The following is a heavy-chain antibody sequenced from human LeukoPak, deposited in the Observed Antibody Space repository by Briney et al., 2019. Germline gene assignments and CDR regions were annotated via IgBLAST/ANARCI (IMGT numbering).Heavy chain of an antibody. Sequence: GGSLRLSCAASGFTVSSNYMSWVRQAPGKGLEWVSVIYSGGGTYYADSVRGRFTISRDKSKNTLDLQMNSLRVEDTAVYYCARVIRGGVDYWGQGTLATVSS. J-gene: IGHJ4*02. CDR3: ARVIRGGVDY. CDR1: GFTVSSNY. D-gene: IGHD3-10*01. CDR2: IYSGGGT. V-gene: IGHV3-53*01.